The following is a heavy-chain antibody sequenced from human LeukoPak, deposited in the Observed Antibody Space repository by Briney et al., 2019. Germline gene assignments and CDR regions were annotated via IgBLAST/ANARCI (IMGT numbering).Heavy chain of an antibody. J-gene: IGHJ4*02. CDR3: ARSNQADDY. CDR2: INPGGGSI. CDR1: GFTFSSYW. Sequence: GGSLRLSCAASGFTFSSYWMHWVRQVPGKGLVWVARINPGGGSITYADSVKGRFTISRDNAKDTLYLQMDSLRAEDTGVYYCARSNQADDYWGQGTLVTVSS. V-gene: IGHV3-74*01. D-gene: IGHD1-14*01.